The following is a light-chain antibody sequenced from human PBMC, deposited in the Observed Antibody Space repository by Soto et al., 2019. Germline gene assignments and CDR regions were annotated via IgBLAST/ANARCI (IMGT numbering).Light chain of an antibody. Sequence: QSVLTQPASVSGSPGQSITISCTGTSSDVGSYNYVSWFQHHPGKAPKLIIYEVNKRPSGISDRFSGSQSGNTASLTISGLQAEDEADYYCCSYAGTTISYVFGTETKVTVL. CDR2: EVN. CDR1: SSDVGSYNY. V-gene: IGLV2-23*02. CDR3: CSYAGTTISYV. J-gene: IGLJ1*01.